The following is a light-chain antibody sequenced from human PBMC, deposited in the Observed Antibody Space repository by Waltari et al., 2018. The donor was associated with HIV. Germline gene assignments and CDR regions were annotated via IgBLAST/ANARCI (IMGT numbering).Light chain of an antibody. CDR2: WAS. CDR1: QSVLYSSNNKNY. Sequence: DIVMTQSPDSLAFSLGERATINCQSSQSVLYSSNNKNYLAWYQQKPGQPPKLLIYWASTRESGVPDRFSGSGSGTDFTLTISSLQAEDVAVYYCQQYYSTLALTFGGGTKVEIK. J-gene: IGKJ4*01. CDR3: QQYYSTLALT. V-gene: IGKV4-1*01.